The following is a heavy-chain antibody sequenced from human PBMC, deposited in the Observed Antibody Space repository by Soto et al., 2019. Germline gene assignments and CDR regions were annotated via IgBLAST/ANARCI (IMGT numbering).Heavy chain of an antibody. CDR1: GGSFSGYY. CDR3: ARGGVYCSGGSCYRTEPFYYYYGMDV. D-gene: IGHD2-15*01. J-gene: IGHJ6*02. Sequence: PSETLSLTCAVYGGSFSGYYWSWIRQPPGKGLEWIGEINHSGGTNYNPSLKSRVTISVDTSENQFSLKLSSVTAADTAVYYCARGGVYCSGGSCYRTEPFYYYYGMDVWGQGTTVTVSS. CDR2: INHSGGT. V-gene: IGHV4-34*01.